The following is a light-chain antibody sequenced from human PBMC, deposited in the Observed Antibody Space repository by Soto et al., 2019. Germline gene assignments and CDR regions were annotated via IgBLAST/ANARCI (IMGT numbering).Light chain of an antibody. Sequence: DILMTQSPSNLSASVGDTVTITCRASQSISKWVAWYQQRAGKAPTALIFDASNSEKGVPSRFSGSGSGTEFTLIISGLQPEDFATYYCHQYDSYPYTFGQGTKVDIK. CDR3: HQYDSYPYT. CDR1: QSISKW. J-gene: IGKJ2*01. CDR2: DAS. V-gene: IGKV1-5*01.